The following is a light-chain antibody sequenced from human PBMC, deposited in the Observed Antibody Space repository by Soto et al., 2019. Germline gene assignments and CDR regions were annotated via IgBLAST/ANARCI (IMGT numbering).Light chain of an antibody. J-gene: IGLJ1*01. Sequence: QSVLTQPRTVSGSPGQSLTISCTGTNSDVGAYNYVSWYQQHPGKAPKLIIYDVTKRPSGVPARFSGSKSGNTATLTVSGLQAEDEADYYCCSYAGDTPYVFGAGTKLTVL. V-gene: IGLV2-11*01. CDR1: NSDVGAYNY. CDR2: DVT. CDR3: CSYAGDTPYV.